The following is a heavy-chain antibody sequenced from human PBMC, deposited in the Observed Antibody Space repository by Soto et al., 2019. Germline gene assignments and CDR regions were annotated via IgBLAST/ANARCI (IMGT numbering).Heavy chain of an antibody. V-gene: IGHV4-39*01. Sequence: LETLSLTCIVSGESISSSSYYWGWIRQPPGKGLEWIGSIYYSGRTYYNPSFKSRVTISIDTSKNQFSLKLSSVTATDTAVYYCARQRTTVVTQAYFDHWGQGALVTVST. J-gene: IGHJ4*02. CDR1: GESISSSSYY. D-gene: IGHD2-21*02. CDR3: ARQRTTVVTQAYFDH. CDR2: IYYSGRT.